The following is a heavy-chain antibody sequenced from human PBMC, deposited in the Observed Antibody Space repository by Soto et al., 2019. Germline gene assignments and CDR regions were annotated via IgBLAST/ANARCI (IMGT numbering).Heavy chain of an antibody. CDR2: ISSSGSTI. V-gene: IGHV3-11*01. D-gene: IGHD3-22*01. J-gene: IGHJ3*02. Sequence: GGSLRLSCAASGFTFSDYYMSWIRQAPGKGLEWVSYISSSGSTIYYADSVKGRFTISRDNAKNSLYLQMNSLRAEDTAVYYCARMYRYYDSSGCLDAFDICGQGTMVTVS. CDR3: ARMYRYYDSSGCLDAFDI. CDR1: GFTFSDYY.